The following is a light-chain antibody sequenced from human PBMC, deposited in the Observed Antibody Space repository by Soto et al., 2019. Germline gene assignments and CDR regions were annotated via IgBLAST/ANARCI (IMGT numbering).Light chain of an antibody. V-gene: IGLV3-9*01. J-gene: IGLJ1*01. CDR2: RDS. CDR1: NIGSKN. Sequence: SYELTQPLSVSVALGQTARITCGGNNIGSKNVHWYQQKPGQAPVLVMYRDSNRPSGIPEGFSGSNSGNTATLTISRAQAGDEADYYCQVWDSSTSSYVFGTGTKLTVL. CDR3: QVWDSSTSSYV.